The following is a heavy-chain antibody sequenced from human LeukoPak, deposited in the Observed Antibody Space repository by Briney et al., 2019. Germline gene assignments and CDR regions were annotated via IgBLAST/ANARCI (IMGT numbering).Heavy chain of an antibody. CDR1: GYTLAPYS. D-gene: IGHD1-26*01. V-gene: IGHV1-46*01. Sequence: GASGKVSCSAAGYTLAPYSMHWVREAAGHGLEWMGIINPSGGSTSYAQKYRGRVTMTRDTSTSTVYMELSSLRSEDTAVYYCARDLGKGDYWGQGTLVTVSS. CDR2: INPSGGST. CDR3: ARDLGKGDY. J-gene: IGHJ4*02.